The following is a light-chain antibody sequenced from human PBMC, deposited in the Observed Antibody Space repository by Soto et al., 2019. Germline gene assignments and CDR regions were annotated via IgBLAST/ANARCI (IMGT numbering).Light chain of an antibody. J-gene: IGKJ5*01. CDR1: QSLVHSDGIAY. CDR2: KVS. Sequence: DVVMTQSPLSLPVTLGQPASISCRSNQSLVHSDGIAYFSWFQQRPGRSPRRLIYKVSNRDSGVPGRFSGSGSGTDFALKISRVEAEDVGVYYCMQGTHWPIPFGQWKRLEIK. V-gene: IGKV2-30*02. CDR3: MQGTHWPIP.